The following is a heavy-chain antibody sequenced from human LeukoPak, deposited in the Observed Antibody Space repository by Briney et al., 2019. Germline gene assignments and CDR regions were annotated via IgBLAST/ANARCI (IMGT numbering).Heavy chain of an antibody. CDR1: GGSISSASYY. Sequence: SQTLSLTCSVAGGSISSASYYWRWIRQPAGKGLEWIGRTFTTGSTKYNPSLKSRFTMSLDTSKNQFSLRLRSVTAADTAVYYCARSQEGYFDSWSGYHYYYYMDVWGKGTTVTVSS. D-gene: IGHD3-3*01. J-gene: IGHJ6*03. V-gene: IGHV4-61*02. CDR3: ARSQEGYFDSWSGYHYYYYMDV. CDR2: TFTTGST.